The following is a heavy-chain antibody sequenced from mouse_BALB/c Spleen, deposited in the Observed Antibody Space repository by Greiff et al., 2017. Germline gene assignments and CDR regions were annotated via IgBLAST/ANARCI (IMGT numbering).Heavy chain of an antibody. V-gene: IGHV2-9*02. D-gene: IGHD2-10*01. J-gene: IGHJ1*01. CDR2: IWAGGST. CDR1: GFSLTSYG. Sequence: VQGVESGPGLVAPSQSLSITCTVSGFSLTSYGVHWVRQPPGKGLEWLGVIWAGGSTNYNSALMSRLSISKDNSKSQVFLKMNSLQTDDTAMYYCAREAYYGNYWYFDVWGAGTTVTVSS. CDR3: AREAYYGNYWYFDV.